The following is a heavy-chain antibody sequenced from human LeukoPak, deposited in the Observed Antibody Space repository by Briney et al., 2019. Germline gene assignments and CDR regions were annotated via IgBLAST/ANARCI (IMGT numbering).Heavy chain of an antibody. J-gene: IGHJ6*02. Sequence: ASVKVSCKVSGHTLSKLSMHWVRQAPGKGLEWMGGLDPEDDERTYAQKFQGRVTMTEDTSANTAYMEVSSLRSDDTAVYYCASAGSTALGVSLYGGYYYGLDVWGQGTTVTVSS. D-gene: IGHD3-3*01. CDR1: GHTLSKLS. V-gene: IGHV1-24*01. CDR3: ASAGSTALGVSLYGGYYYGLDV. CDR2: LDPEDDER.